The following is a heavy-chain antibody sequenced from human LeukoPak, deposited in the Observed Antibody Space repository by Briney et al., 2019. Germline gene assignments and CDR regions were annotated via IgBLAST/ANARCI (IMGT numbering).Heavy chain of an antibody. CDR3: ARVMLLEDAFDI. Sequence: PGRSLRLSCEVSGFTFADHAINWVRQPPGKGLEWVANINWNGGTRDYEDSEKDRFNNSRDNTKKSVFLQMHSLRGDETALYYCARVMLLEDAFDIWGQGTMVIVSS. CDR2: INWNGGTR. D-gene: IGHD2-8*01. J-gene: IGHJ3*02. CDR1: GFTFADHA. V-gene: IGHV3-20*04.